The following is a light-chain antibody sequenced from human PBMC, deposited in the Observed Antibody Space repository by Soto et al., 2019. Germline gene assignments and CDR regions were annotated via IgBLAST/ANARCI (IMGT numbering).Light chain of an antibody. CDR3: TSYTSSPPFYA. V-gene: IGLV2-14*03. J-gene: IGLJ1*01. Sequence: QSVLTQPASVSGSPGQSIAISCTGVRTDVDGYDYVSWYQQHPGQAPQLIIYDDYNRPSGVSHRFSCSKSGDTASLTIFGLQAEDEADYYCTSYTSSPPFYAFGTGTKFTVL. CDR1: RTDVDGYDY. CDR2: DDY.